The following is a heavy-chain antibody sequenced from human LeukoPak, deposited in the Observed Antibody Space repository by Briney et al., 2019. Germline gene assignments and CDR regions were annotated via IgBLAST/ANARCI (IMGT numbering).Heavy chain of an antibody. CDR2: IYSGGST. CDR1: RFTFSSYW. D-gene: IGHD2-2*02. J-gene: IGHJ5*02. CDR3: ARDIVVVPAAIPVFLGGWFDP. Sequence: GGSLRLSCAASRFTFSSYWMHWVRQAPGKGLGWVSVIYSGGSTYYADSVKGRFTISRDNAKNSLYLQMNSLRAEDTAVYYCARDIVVVPAAIPVFLGGWFDPWGQGTLVTVSS. V-gene: IGHV3-66*01.